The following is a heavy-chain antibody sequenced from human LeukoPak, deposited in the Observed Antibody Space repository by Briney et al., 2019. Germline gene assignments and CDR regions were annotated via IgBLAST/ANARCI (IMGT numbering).Heavy chain of an antibody. CDR1: GFTFSSYA. D-gene: IGHD4-17*01. Sequence: GGSLRLSCAASGFTFSSYAMSWVRQAPGKGLEWVSAISGSGGITYYADSVKGRFTISRDNFKNTLYLQMNSLRAEDTAVYYCAKHPPDYGDYVPLFDYWGQGTLVTVSS. J-gene: IGHJ4*02. V-gene: IGHV3-23*01. CDR3: AKHPPDYGDYVPLFDY. CDR2: ISGSGGIT.